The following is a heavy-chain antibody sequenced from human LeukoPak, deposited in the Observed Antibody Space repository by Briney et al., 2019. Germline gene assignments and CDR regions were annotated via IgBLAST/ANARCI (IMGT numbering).Heavy chain of an antibody. CDR3: ARSSIAARSNWFDP. CDR2: IYYSGST. J-gene: IGHJ5*02. CDR1: GGSISSYY. Sequence: SETLSLTCTVSGGSISSYYWSWIRQPPGKGLEWIGYIYYSGSTNYNPSLESRVTISVDTSKNQFSLKLSSVTAADTAVYYCARSSIAARSNWFDPWGQGTLVTVSS. D-gene: IGHD6-6*01. V-gene: IGHV4-59*01.